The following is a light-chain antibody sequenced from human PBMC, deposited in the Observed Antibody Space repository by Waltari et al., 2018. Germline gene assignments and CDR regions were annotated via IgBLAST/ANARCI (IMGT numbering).Light chain of an antibody. Sequence: QSALTQPPSASGSPGQSVTTSCTGTSRDVGGYNSVSWYQQYPGKAPKLMIYEVSKRPSGVPDRFSGSKSGNTASLTVSGLQAEDEADYYCSSYAGSNNLIFGGGTKLTVL. J-gene: IGLJ2*01. CDR3: SSYAGSNNLI. CDR1: SRDVGGYNS. V-gene: IGLV2-8*01. CDR2: EVS.